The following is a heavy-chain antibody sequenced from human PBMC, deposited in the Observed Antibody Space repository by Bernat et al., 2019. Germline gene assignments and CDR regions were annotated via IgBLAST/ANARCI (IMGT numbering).Heavy chain of an antibody. Sequence: QVQLVESGGGVVQPGRSLRLSCAASGFTFSTYAMHWVRQAPGKGLEWVAVISDDGGDKYCADSVKGRFTISKDNSKNTLYLQMNSLRAEDTAVYYCARDRQQFVPFDYWGQGTLVTVSS. V-gene: IGHV3-30*01. D-gene: IGHD6-6*01. CDR2: ISDDGGDK. CDR1: GFTFSTYA. J-gene: IGHJ4*02. CDR3: ARDRQQFVPFDY.